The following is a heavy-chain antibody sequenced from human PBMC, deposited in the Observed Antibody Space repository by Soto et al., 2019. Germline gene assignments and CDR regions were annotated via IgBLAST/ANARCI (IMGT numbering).Heavy chain of an antibody. CDR2: IKQDGSEK. V-gene: IGHV3-7*01. D-gene: IGHD2-2*01. CDR3: AKEYCSSTSCWDYYYYYYGMDV. CDR1: GFTFSSCW. J-gene: IGHJ6*02. Sequence: EVQLVESGGGLVQPGGSLRLSCAASGFTFSSCWMSWVRQAPGKGLEWVANIKQDGSEKYYVDSVKGRFTISRDNAKNSLYLQMNSLRAEDTAVYYCAKEYCSSTSCWDYYYYYYGMDVWGQGTTVTVSS.